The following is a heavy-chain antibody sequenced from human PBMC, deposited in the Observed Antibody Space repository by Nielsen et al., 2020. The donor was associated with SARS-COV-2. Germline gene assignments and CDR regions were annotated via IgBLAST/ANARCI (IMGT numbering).Heavy chain of an antibody. J-gene: IGHJ6*02. CDR3: ARGKEWLRFGYYYGMDV. V-gene: IGHV4-59*01. D-gene: IGHD5-12*01. CDR2: VDSAGTT. CDR1: GGSINSYY. Sequence: SETLSLTCTVSGGSINSYYWTWIRQPPGKGLEWIGYVDSAGTTNYNPSLTSRVTISLDTSKNQFSLKLTSVTAADRAVYYCARGKEWLRFGYYYGMDVWGQGTTVTVSS.